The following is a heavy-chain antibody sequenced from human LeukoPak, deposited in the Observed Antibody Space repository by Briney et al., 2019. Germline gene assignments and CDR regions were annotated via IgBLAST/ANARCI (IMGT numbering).Heavy chain of an antibody. CDR1: GFAFSNYA. CDR3: AKVAPGLGYYYGMDV. Sequence: GRSLRLSCAASGFAFSNYAMSWVRQAPGKGLEWVSAISGSGGSTYYADSVKGRFTISRDNSKNTLYLQMNSLRAEDTAVYYCAKVAPGLGYYYGMDVWGKGTTVTVSS. D-gene: IGHD3/OR15-3a*01. V-gene: IGHV3-23*01. CDR2: ISGSGGST. J-gene: IGHJ6*04.